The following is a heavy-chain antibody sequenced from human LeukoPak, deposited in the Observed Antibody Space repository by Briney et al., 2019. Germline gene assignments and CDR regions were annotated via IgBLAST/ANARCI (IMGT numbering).Heavy chain of an antibody. J-gene: IGHJ4*02. CDR3: TRGSYDVLTGYSTLGEY. V-gene: IGHV4-39*02. CDR2: IYYSGST. Sequence: SETLSLTCAVSGGSISSSSYYWGWVRQPPGKGLEWIGNIYYSGSTYYNPSLKSRLTISLDTSQRHFSLRLSSVTAADTASYYCTRGSYDVLTGYSTLGEYWGQGTLVTVSS. CDR1: GGSISSSSYY. D-gene: IGHD3-9*01.